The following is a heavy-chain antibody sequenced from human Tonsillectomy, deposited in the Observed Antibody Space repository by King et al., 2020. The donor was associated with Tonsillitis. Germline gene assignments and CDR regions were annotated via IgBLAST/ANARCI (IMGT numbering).Heavy chain of an antibody. Sequence: LQLQESGPGLVKPSETLSLTCAVSGYSISSGYYWGWIRQPPGKGLEWIGSIYHSGSTYYNPSLKSRVTISVDTSKNQFSLKLCSVTAADTAVYYCARDKQYYYDSSGYLTPDNWFDPWGQGTLVTVSS. CDR2: IYHSGST. V-gene: IGHV4-38-2*02. J-gene: IGHJ5*02. CDR3: ARDKQYYYDSSGYLTPDNWFDP. D-gene: IGHD3-22*01. CDR1: GYSISSGYY.